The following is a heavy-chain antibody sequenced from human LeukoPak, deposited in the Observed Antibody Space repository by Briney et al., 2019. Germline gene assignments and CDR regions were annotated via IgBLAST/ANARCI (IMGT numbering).Heavy chain of an antibody. CDR1: GFTFSSYW. CDR2: IKQDGSEK. J-gene: IGHJ4*02. V-gene: IGHV3-7*01. CDR3: ARDSYGSGSYYPD. Sequence: GGSLRLSCAASGFTFSSYWMSWVRQAPGKGLEWVANIKQDGSEKYYVDSVKGRFTISRDNAKNSLYLQMNSLRAEDTAVYYCARDSYGSGSYYPDWGQGTLVTVSS. D-gene: IGHD3-10*01.